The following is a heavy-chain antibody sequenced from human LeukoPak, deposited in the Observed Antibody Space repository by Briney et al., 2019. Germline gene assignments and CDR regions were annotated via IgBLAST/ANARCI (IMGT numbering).Heavy chain of an antibody. CDR3: ARRSGSWYAGPFDY. Sequence: SETLSLTCAVYGGSFSGYYWSWIRQPPGKGLEWIGEINHSGSTNYNPSLKSRVTISVDTSKNQFSLKLSSVTAADTAVYYCARRSGSWYAGPFDYWGQGTLVTVSS. CDR2: INHSGST. V-gene: IGHV4-34*01. J-gene: IGHJ4*02. D-gene: IGHD6-13*01. CDR1: GGSFSGYY.